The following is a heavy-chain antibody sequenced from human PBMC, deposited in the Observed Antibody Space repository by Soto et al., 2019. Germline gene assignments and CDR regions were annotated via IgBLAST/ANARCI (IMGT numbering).Heavy chain of an antibody. J-gene: IGHJ6*02. V-gene: IGHV4-39*01. CDR2: IYYSGST. Sequence: KASETLSLTCTVSGGSISSSSYYWGWIRQPPGKGLEWIGSIYYSGSTYYNPSLKSRVTISVDTSKNQFSLKLSSVTAADAAVYYCASYSGYDNPAPYGMDVWGQGTTVTVSS. CDR3: ASYSGYDNPAPYGMDV. CDR1: GGSISSSSYY. D-gene: IGHD5-12*01.